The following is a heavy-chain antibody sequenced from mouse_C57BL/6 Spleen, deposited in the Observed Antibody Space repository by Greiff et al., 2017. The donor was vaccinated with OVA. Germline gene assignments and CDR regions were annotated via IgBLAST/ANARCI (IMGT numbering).Heavy chain of an antibody. D-gene: IGHD2-12*01. Sequence: EVQLVESGGGLVQPGGSLSLSCAASGFTFTDYYMSWVRQPPGKALEWLGFIRNKANGYTTEYSASVKGRFTISRDNSQSILYLQMNALRAEDSATYYCARYYDVGVMDYWGQGTSVTVSS. CDR2: IRNKANGYTT. J-gene: IGHJ4*01. V-gene: IGHV7-3*01. CDR1: GFTFTDYY. CDR3: ARYYDVGVMDY.